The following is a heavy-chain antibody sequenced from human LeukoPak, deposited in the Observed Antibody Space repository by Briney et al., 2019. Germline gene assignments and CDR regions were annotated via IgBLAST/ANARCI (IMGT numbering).Heavy chain of an antibody. D-gene: IGHD3-10*01. Sequence: ASVKVSCKASGGTFSSYDISWVRQAPGQGLEWMGGIMPMFGKTNYAQKFQGRVTTTADKATSTAYMELSSLRSEDTAVYYCARGRYGSGSYQYYYYYMDVWGKGTTVTVSS. V-gene: IGHV1-69*06. J-gene: IGHJ6*03. CDR3: ARGRYGSGSYQYYYYYMDV. CDR2: IMPMFGKT. CDR1: GGTFSSYD.